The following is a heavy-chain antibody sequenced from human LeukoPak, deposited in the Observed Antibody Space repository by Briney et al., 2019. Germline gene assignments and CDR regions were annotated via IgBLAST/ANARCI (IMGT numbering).Heavy chain of an antibody. CDR1: GYSLTGYH. J-gene: IGHJ4*02. V-gene: IGHV1-2*06. D-gene: IGHD2-2*01. CDR2: INPNSGDT. Sequence: ASVKVSCKASGYSLTGYHMHWVRQAPGQGLEWMGRINPNSGDTNYAQKFQGRVTMTRDTSISTAYMELSRLRSDDTAVYYCARDYCSSTSCLFDYWGQGTLVTVSS. CDR3: ARDYCSSTSCLFDY.